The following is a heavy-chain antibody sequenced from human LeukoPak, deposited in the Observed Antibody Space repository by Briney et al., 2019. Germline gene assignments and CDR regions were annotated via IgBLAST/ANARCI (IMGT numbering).Heavy chain of an antibody. D-gene: IGHD5-24*01. Sequence: ASVKVSCKASGYTFTSYYMHLVRQAPGQGLEWMGIINPSGGSTSYAQKFQGRVAMTRDTSTSTVYMELSSLRSEDTAVYYCARVWDGYNPGLGDWGQGTLVTVSS. CDR3: ARVWDGYNPGLGD. CDR1: GYTFTSYY. J-gene: IGHJ4*02. CDR2: INPSGGST. V-gene: IGHV1-46*01.